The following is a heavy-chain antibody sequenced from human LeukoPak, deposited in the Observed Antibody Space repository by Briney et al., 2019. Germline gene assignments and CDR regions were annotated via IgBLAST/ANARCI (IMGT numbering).Heavy chain of an antibody. V-gene: IGHV3-53*01. D-gene: IGHD6-13*01. CDR3: ARDRGAAAGN. CDR2: IYRGGST. J-gene: IGHJ4*02. Sequence: GGSLRLSCAASGFTFTNAWMNWVRQALGKGLEWVSVIYRGGSTYYADSVKGRFTMSRDNSKNTVYLQMDSLRAEDTAMYYCARDRGAAAGNWGQGTLVTVSS. CDR1: GFTFTNAW.